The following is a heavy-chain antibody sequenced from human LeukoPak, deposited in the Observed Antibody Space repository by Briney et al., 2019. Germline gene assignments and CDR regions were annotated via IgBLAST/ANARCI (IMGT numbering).Heavy chain of an antibody. CDR2: INPNSGNT. CDR1: GYTFTGYY. CDR3: AREGWFDP. J-gene: IGHJ5*02. V-gene: IGHV1-8*02. Sequence: GASVKVSCKASGYTFTGYYMHWVRQAPGQGLEWMGRINPNSGNTGYAQKFQGRVTMTRNTSISTAYMELSSLRSEDTAVYYCAREGWFDPWGQGTLVTVSS.